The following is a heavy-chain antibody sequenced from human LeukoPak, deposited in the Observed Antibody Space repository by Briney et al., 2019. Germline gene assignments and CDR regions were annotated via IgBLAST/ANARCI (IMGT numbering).Heavy chain of an antibody. V-gene: IGHV4-39*01. D-gene: IGHD1-1*01. Sequence: PSETLSLTCTVSGGSISSSSYYWGWIRQPPGKGLDWIGSIYYSGSTYYSPSLKSRVTISVDTSKNQFSLRLSSVTAADTAVYYRARGGRPYDYWGPGTLVTVSS. CDR1: GGSISSSSYY. J-gene: IGHJ4*02. CDR3: ARGGRPYDY. CDR2: IYYSGST.